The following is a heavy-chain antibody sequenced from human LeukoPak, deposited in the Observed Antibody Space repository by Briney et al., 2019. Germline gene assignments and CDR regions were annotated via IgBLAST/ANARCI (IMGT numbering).Heavy chain of an antibody. CDR3: TRVADY. Sequence: PGGSLRLSCAASGFTLSDHSMDWVRQAPGKGLEWVGRTRNKVNSYTTEYAASAKGRFTISRDDLKSSLYLQMNSLKTEDTAVYYCTRVADYWGQGTLVTVSS. CDR2: TRNKVNSYTT. CDR1: GFTLSDHS. V-gene: IGHV3-72*01. J-gene: IGHJ4*02.